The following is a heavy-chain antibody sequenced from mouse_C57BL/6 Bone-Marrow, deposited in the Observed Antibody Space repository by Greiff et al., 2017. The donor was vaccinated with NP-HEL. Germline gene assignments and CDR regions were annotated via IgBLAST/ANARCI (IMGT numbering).Heavy chain of an antibody. J-gene: IGHJ1*03. D-gene: IGHD2-2*01. V-gene: IGHV1-55*01. CDR2: IYPGSGST. CDR3: AKEGDLLWLRRYWYFDV. CDR1: GYTFTSYW. Sequence: QVQLKQPGAELVKPGASVKMSCKASGYTFTSYWITWVKQRPGQGLEWIGDIYPGSGSTNYNEKFKSKATLTVDTSSSTAYMQLSSLTSEDSAVYYCAKEGDLLWLRRYWYFDVWGTGTTVTVSS.